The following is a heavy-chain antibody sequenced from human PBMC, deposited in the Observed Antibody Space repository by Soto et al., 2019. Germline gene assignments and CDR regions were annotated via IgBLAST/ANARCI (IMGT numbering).Heavy chain of an antibody. D-gene: IGHD5-18*01. J-gene: IGHJ6*02. V-gene: IGHV3-7*01. CDR3: ARAGRSYGFYYYYYGMDV. CDR1: GFTFSSYW. Sequence: PGGSLRLSCAASGFTFSSYWMSWVRQAPGKGLEWVANIKQDGSEKYYVDSVKGRFIISRDNAKNSLYLQMNSLRAEDTAVYYCARAGRSYGFYYYYYGMDVWGQGTTVTVSS. CDR2: IKQDGSEK.